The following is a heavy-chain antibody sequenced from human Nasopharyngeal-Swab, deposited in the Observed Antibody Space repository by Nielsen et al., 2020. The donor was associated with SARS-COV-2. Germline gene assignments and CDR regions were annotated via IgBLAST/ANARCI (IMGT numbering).Heavy chain of an antibody. CDR3: VRMGDYTWNGFDI. CDR2: IKKGGSEK. D-gene: IGHD1-26*01. Sequence: WIRQPPGKGLEWVANIKKGGSEKYYVDSVKGRFTISRDNTKNSVYLQMNSLRAEDTAVYYCVRMGDYTWNGFDIWGQGTMVTVSS. V-gene: IGHV3-7*01. J-gene: IGHJ3*02.